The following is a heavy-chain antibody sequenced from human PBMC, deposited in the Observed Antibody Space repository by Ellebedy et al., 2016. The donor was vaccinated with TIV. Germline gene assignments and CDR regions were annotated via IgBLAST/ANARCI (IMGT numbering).Heavy chain of an antibody. Sequence: GESLKISCKASGYSFTSYWVGWVRQMPGKGLEWMGIVYPADSKTRYSPSFQGLVTISADKSINTAYLQWSSLKASDTAMYYCARQGERPFDYWGQGTLVTVSS. V-gene: IGHV5-51*01. CDR2: VYPADSKT. D-gene: IGHD1-1*01. J-gene: IGHJ4*02. CDR1: GYSFTSYW. CDR3: ARQGERPFDY.